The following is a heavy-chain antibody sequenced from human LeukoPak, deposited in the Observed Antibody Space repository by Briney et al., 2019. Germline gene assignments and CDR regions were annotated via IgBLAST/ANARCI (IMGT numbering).Heavy chain of an antibody. CDR3: ARVDRNSSGYRY. D-gene: IGHD6-13*01. J-gene: IGHJ4*02. Sequence: GGSLRLSCAASGXIVSSNYLSWVRQAPGKGLEWVSVIYSAGSTYYADSVKGRFTMSRDDSKNTVYLQMNSLRVEDTAVYYCARVDRNSSGYRYWGQGTLVTVSS. CDR2: IYSAGST. CDR1: GXIVSSNY. V-gene: IGHV3-53*01.